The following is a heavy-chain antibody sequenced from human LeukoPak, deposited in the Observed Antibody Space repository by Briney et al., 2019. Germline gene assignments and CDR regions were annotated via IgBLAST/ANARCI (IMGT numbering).Heavy chain of an antibody. CDR1: GYTLTELS. D-gene: IGHD3-22*01. J-gene: IGHJ4*02. CDR3: ATRGDPAYYYDSSGYYYDY. V-gene: IGHV1-24*01. Sequence: ASVKVSCKVSGYTLTELSMHWVRQAPGKGLEWMGGFDPEDGETIYAQKFQGRVTMTEDTSTDTAYMELSSLRSEDTAVYYCATRGDPAYYYDSSGYYYDYWGQGPLVTVSS. CDR2: FDPEDGET.